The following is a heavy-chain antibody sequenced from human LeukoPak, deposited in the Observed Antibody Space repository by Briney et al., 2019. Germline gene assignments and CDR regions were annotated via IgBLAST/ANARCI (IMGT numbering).Heavy chain of an antibody. Sequence: SVKATCKASGGTFSSYAISWVRQAPGQGLEWMGRIIPIFGTANYAQKFQGRVTITTDESTSTAYMELSSLRSEDTAVYYCATDSGSAPRDPWGQGTLVTVSS. CDR3: ATDSGSAPRDP. CDR1: GGTFSSYA. D-gene: IGHD1-26*01. V-gene: IGHV1-69*05. J-gene: IGHJ5*02. CDR2: IIPIFGTA.